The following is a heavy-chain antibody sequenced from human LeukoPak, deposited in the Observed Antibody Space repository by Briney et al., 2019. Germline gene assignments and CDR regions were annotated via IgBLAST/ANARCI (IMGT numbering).Heavy chain of an antibody. V-gene: IGHV4-39*07. CDR1: GGSISSSSYY. CDR3: ARVSFGALDSSGWYVGANWFDP. Sequence: PSETLSLTCTVSGGSISSSSYYWGWIRQPPGKGLEWIGEINHSGSTNYNPSLKSRVTISVDTSKNQFSLKLSSVTAADTAVYYCARVSFGALDSSGWYVGANWFDPWGQGTLVTVSS. D-gene: IGHD6-19*01. CDR2: INHSGST. J-gene: IGHJ5*02.